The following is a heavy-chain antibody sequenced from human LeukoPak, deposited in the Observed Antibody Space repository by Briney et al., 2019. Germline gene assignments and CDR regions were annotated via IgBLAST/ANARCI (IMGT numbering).Heavy chain of an antibody. D-gene: IGHD3-3*01. CDR2: IRNKAFGGKT. Sequence: GGSLRLSCTASGFTFGDYAMSWVRQAPGKGLEWVGFIRNKAFGGKTEYAASVKGRFTISRDDTKSIAYLQMNSLKTEDTAVYYCIRGGRSGDYWGQGTLVTVSS. J-gene: IGHJ4*02. CDR1: GFTFGDYA. CDR3: IRGGRSGDY. V-gene: IGHV3-49*04.